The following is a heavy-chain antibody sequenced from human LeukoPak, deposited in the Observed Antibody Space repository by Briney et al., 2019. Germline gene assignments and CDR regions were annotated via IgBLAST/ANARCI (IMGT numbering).Heavy chain of an antibody. CDR2: IYYSGTT. V-gene: IGHV4-39*07. CDR1: GGSINRGFYY. CDR3: ARGSTLPRIRDNWLDP. D-gene: IGHD3-10*01. J-gene: IGHJ5*02. Sequence: SETLSLTCTVSGGSINRGFYYWGWIRQPPGKGLAWIGSIYYSGTTYYNPSLKSRVTISVDTSRNQFSLKLSSVTAADTAVYYCARGSTLPRIRDNWLDPWGQGTLVTVSS.